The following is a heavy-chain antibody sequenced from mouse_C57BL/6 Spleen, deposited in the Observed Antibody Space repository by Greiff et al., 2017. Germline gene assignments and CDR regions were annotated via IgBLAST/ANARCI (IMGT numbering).Heavy chain of an antibody. D-gene: IGHD1-1*01. CDR1: GYTFTDYY. J-gene: IGHJ2*01. Sequence: EVQLQESGPVLVKPGASVKMSCKASGYTFTDYYMNWVKQSHGKSLEWIGVINPYNGGTSYNQKFKGKATLTVDKSSSTAYMELNSLTSEDSAVXYCARPTEYYIDYWGQGTTLTVSS. CDR3: ARPTEYYIDY. CDR2: INPYNGGT. V-gene: IGHV1-19*01.